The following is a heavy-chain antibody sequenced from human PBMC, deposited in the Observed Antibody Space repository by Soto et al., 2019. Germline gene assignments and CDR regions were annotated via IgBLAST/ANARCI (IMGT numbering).Heavy chain of an antibody. J-gene: IGHJ4*02. V-gene: IGHV3-48*01. D-gene: IGHD2-15*01. Sequence: GGSLRLSCAASGFTFSSYSMNWVRQAPGKGLEWVSYITSGSSTIHYADSVKGRFTISRDNAKNSLYLQMNSLRAEDTAVYYCARVSCGGSCFLDCWGQGTLVTVSS. CDR2: ITSGSSTI. CDR1: GFTFSSYS. CDR3: ARVSCGGSCFLDC.